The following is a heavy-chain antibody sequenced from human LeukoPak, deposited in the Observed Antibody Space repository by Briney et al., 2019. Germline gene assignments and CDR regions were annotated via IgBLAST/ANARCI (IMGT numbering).Heavy chain of an antibody. Sequence: PGGSLRLSCAASGFTFSDYYMSWIRQAPGKGLEWVSYISSSGGTKFYADAVKGRFTISRDNVKNSYLQLNSLRAEDTAVYYCARDGHAYGHRSPHYWGQGALVTVSS. J-gene: IGHJ4*02. CDR3: ARDGHAYGHRSPHY. CDR2: ISSSGGTK. D-gene: IGHD3-10*01. CDR1: GFTFSDYY. V-gene: IGHV3-11*01.